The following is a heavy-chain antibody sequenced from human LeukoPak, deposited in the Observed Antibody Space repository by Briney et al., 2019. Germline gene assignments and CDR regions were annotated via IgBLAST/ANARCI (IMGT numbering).Heavy chain of an antibody. J-gene: IGHJ4*02. Sequence: SETLSLTCTVSGGSISRSTYYWGWIRQPPGKGLGWIGSFYYSGNTYYNPSLRSRVTISVDTSKNQFSLKLSSVTAADTAVYYCARHASTYYYDSSGYYYWGQGTLVTVSS. D-gene: IGHD3-22*01. CDR1: GGSISRSTYY. CDR2: FYYSGNT. V-gene: IGHV4-39*01. CDR3: ARHASTYYYDSSGYYY.